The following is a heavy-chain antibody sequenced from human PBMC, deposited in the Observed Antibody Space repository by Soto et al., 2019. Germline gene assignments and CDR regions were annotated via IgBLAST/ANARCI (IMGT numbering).Heavy chain of an antibody. V-gene: IGHV1-69*02. CDR2: IIPILGIA. Sequence: SVKVSCKASGGTFSSYTISWVRQAPGQGLEWMGRIIPILGIANYAQKFQGRVTITADKSTSTAYMELSSLRSEDTAVYYCARSMLRQSSTPLDYRGQGPLVTVSS. CDR1: GGTFSSYT. J-gene: IGHJ4*02. CDR3: ARSMLRQSSTPLDY. D-gene: IGHD3-10*02.